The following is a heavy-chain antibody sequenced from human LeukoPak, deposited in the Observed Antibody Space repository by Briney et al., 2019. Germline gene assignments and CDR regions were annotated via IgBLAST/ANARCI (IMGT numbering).Heavy chain of an antibody. V-gene: IGHV3-7*01. CDR1: GFTFSSYW. CDR3: ARDIGTTPSDFWSGHNWFDP. Sequence: GGSLRLSCAASGFTFSSYWMSWVRQAPGKGPEWVANIKQDGSEKYYVDSVKGRFTISRDNAKNSLYLQMNSLRAEDTAVYYCARDIGTTPSDFWSGHNWFDPWGQGTLVTVSS. J-gene: IGHJ5*02. CDR2: IKQDGSEK. D-gene: IGHD3-3*01.